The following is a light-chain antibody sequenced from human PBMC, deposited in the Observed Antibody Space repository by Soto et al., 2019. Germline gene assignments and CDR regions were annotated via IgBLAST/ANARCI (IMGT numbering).Light chain of an antibody. CDR2: DVS. J-gene: IGLJ2*01. V-gene: IGLV2-14*03. CDR3: SSYTATDTHVI. Sequence: QSALTQPASVSGSPGQSITISCTGTSSDVGDYNYVSWYQHHPGKAPKFLIYDVSNRPSGVSNRFSGSKSGYTASLTISGLQAEDEADYYCSSYTATDTHVIFGGGTKLTVL. CDR1: SSDVGDYNY.